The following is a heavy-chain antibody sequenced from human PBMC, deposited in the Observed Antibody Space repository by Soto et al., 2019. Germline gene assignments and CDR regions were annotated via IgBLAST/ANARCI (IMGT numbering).Heavy chain of an antibody. CDR3: ARARFCTSTSCYHYFDF. V-gene: IGHV4-59*01. D-gene: IGHD2-2*01. J-gene: IGHJ4*02. CDR2: IYNNGRT. CDR1: GGSISSSS. Sequence: PSETLSLTCTVSGGSISSSSWSWIRQPPGRGLEWIGYIYNNGRTDYNPSLKSRVTISVDTSKNHFSLKLSSVTPADTAVYYCARARFCTSTSCYHYFDFWGQGTPVTVSS.